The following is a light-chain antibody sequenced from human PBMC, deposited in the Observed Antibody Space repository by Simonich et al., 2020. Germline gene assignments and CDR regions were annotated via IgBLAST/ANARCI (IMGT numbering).Light chain of an antibody. V-gene: IGKV4-1*01. CDR2: WAS. Sequence: DIVMTQSPDSLAVSLGERATINCKSTQSVVYSSNTKNYLAWYQQKPGQPPKLLIYWASTRETGVPDRFSGSGSGTDFTLTISSLQAEDVAVYYCQQYYSTPLTFGQGTKVEIK. J-gene: IGKJ1*01. CDR1: QSVVYSSNTKNY. CDR3: QQYYSTPLT.